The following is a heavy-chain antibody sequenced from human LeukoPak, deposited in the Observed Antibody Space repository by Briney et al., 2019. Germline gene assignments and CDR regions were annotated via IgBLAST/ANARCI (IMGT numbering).Heavy chain of an antibody. CDR3: ARDKGEMATIGDAFDI. CDR2: IYHSGST. D-gene: IGHD5-24*01. J-gene: IGHJ3*02. CDR1: GYSISSGYY. Sequence: SETLSLTCTVSGYSISSGYYWGWIRQPPGKGLEWIGSIYHSGSTYYNPSLKSRVTISVDTSKNQFSLKLSSVTAADTAVYYCARDKGEMATIGDAFDIWGQGTMVTVSS. V-gene: IGHV4-38-2*02.